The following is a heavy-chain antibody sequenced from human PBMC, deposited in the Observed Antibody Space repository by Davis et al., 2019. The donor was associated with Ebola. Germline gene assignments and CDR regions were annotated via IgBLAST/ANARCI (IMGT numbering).Heavy chain of an antibody. CDR3: ANGRGNWGYI. CDR1: GFLFSSYG. Sequence: GGSLRLSCAASGFLFSSYGLSWVRQAPGKGLEWVSGISASGATYYADSVRGRFTISRDNSKNTLYLQLNSLRGEDMAVYYCANGRGNWGYIWGQGTLVTVS. V-gene: IGHV3-23*01. J-gene: IGHJ4*02. D-gene: IGHD5-24*01. CDR2: ISASGAT.